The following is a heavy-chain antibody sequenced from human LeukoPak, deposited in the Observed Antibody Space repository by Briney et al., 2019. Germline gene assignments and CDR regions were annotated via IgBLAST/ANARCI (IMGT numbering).Heavy chain of an antibody. CDR3: ARVKVGATAIDY. CDR2: IYYSEST. D-gene: IGHD1-26*01. J-gene: IGHJ4*02. CDR1: GGSISSYY. Sequence: PSETLSLTCTVSGGSISSYYWSWIRQPPGKGLEWIGYIYYSESTNYNPSLKSRVTISVDTSKNQFSLKLSSVTAADTAVYYCARVKVGATAIDYWGQGTLVTVSS. V-gene: IGHV4-59*01.